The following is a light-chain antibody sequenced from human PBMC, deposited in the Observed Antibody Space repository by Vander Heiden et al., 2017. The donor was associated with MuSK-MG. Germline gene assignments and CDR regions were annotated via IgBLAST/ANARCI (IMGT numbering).Light chain of an antibody. J-gene: IGKJ4*01. Sequence: EIVLTQPPPSLSSPPGERATLSCRASQSISSYVAWYQQQPGQAPRLLIYDSSNRATGVPARFSGSGSGTDFTLTISSLEPEDFAVYYCQQRSSWPLTFGGGTKVEI. CDR3: QQRSSWPLT. CDR1: QSISSY. CDR2: DSS. V-gene: IGKV3-11*01.